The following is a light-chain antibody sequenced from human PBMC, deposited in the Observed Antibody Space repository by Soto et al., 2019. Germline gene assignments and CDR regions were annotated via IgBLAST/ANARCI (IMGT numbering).Light chain of an antibody. V-gene: IGLV1-40*01. J-gene: IGLJ1*01. Sequence: QSVLPQPPSVSGAPGQRVTISCTGSSSSIGASYDVHWYHQLPGATPKLLVSGNNNRPSGVPDRFSASKSGTSAALAITGRQTEDEAQYYCQSYDSRLTAYVFGSGTKLTVL. CDR1: SSSIGASYD. CDR2: GNN. CDR3: QSYDSRLTAYV.